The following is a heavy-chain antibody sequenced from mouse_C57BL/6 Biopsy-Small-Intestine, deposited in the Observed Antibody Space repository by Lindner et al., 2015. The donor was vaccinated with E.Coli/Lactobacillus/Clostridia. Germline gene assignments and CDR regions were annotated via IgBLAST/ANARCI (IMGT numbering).Heavy chain of an antibody. V-gene: IGHV1-39*01. J-gene: IGHJ3*01. CDR2: INPYYDST. D-gene: IGHD2-12*01. CDR1: GYSFTGYN. CDR3: AASNDEWFAY. Sequence: VQLQESGAELVKPGASVKISCKASGYSFTGYNMNWVKQSHGKSLEWIGNINPYYDSTAYNQKFKGKATLTVDKSSSTAYMQLISLTSEDSAVYYCAASNDEWFAYWGQGTLVTVSA.